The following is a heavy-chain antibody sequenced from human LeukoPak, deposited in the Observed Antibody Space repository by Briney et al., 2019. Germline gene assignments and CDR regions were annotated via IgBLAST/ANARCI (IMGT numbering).Heavy chain of an antibody. CDR1: GFTFSHYG. CDR3: ARSGVPHGTDV. Sequence: GGSLRLSCAASGFTFSHYGMQWVRQAPGKGLEWLAVISHDGSVTFYADSVKGRFTISRDNSKYTVDLQMYSLRADDTAVYYCARSGVPHGTDVWGQGTTVTVSS. CDR2: ISHDGSVT. J-gene: IGHJ6*02. V-gene: IGHV3-30*03. D-gene: IGHD7-27*01.